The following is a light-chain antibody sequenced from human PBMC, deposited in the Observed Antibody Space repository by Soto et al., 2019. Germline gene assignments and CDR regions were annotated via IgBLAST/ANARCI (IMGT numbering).Light chain of an antibody. CDR3: QVWDSSSDRWV. Sequence: SYELTQPPSVSVAPGQTAMITCGGNNIGNKSVHWYQQRPGQAPVLVVYDDSDRPSGSPDRFSGSNSGNTATLIISRVEAGDEADYYCQVWDSSSDRWVFGGGTKVTVL. CDR1: NIGNKS. J-gene: IGLJ3*02. CDR2: DDS. V-gene: IGLV3-21*02.